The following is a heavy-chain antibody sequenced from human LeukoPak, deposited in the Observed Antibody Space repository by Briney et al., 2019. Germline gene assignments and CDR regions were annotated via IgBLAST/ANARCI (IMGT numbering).Heavy chain of an antibody. CDR1: GFILRSYG. Sequence: PGRSLRLSCAASGFILRSYGMHWVRQAPGKGLEWVAVIWNDGSLQYYADSVKGRFTISRDNSKNTLFLQMDGLRAEDTAVYYCAKGLDLVGATGGFDYWGQGTLVTVSS. D-gene: IGHD1-26*01. CDR2: IWNDGSLQ. V-gene: IGHV3-33*06. J-gene: IGHJ4*02. CDR3: AKGLDLVGATGGFDY.